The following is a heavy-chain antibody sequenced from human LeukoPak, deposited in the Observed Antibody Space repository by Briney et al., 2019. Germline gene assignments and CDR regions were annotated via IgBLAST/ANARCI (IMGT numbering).Heavy chain of an antibody. V-gene: IGHV1-8*01. CDR3: ARGGGCSSTSCYTSVGYYYYYGMDV. J-gene: IGHJ6*02. D-gene: IGHD2-2*02. CDR2: MNPNSGNT. Sequence: ASVKVSCKASGYTFISYDINWVRQATGQGLEWMGWMNPNSGNTGYAQKFQGRVTMTRNTSISTAYMELSSLRSEDTAVYYCARGGGCSSTSCYTSVGYYYYYGMDVWGQGTTVTVSS. CDR1: GYTFISYD.